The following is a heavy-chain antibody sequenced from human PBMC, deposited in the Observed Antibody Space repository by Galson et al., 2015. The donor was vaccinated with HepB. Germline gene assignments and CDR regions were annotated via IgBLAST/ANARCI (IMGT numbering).Heavy chain of an antibody. CDR2: IRSKAYGGTT. J-gene: IGHJ4*02. CDR1: GFTFGDYA. V-gene: IGHV3-49*04. Sequence: SLRLSCAASGFTFGDYAMSWVRQAPGKGLEWVGFIRSKAYGGTTEYAASVKGRFTISRDDSKSIAYLQMNSLKTEDTAVYYCTRDTYYYDSSGYYYFDYWGQGTLVTVSS. CDR3: TRDTYYYDSSGYYYFDY. D-gene: IGHD3-22*01.